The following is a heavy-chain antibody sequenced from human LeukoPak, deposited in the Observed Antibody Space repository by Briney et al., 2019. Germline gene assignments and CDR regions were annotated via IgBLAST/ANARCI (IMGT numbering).Heavy chain of an antibody. CDR2: ISSRGDRT. J-gene: IGHJ4*02. CDR3: VKGPRPDMTVAHTVEI. V-gene: IGHV3-23*01. Sequence: GGSLSLSCAASAFISSNYAMGWVRPVPGRGLEWVSTISSRGDRTYDADSVKGPLTISTDNCKNSLYLQMSTVRAEDTAVYYCVKGPRPDMTVAHTVEIWGQGTLVTVSS. D-gene: IGHD4-23*01. CDR1: AFISSNYA.